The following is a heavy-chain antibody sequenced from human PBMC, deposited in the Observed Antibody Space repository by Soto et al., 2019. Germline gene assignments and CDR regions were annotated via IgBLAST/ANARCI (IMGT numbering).Heavy chain of an antibody. CDR1: GYIFTSYG. CDR3: ATERLAYYFDTSGEDFDY. D-gene: IGHD3-22*01. V-gene: IGHV1-18*01. CDR2: ISAHNANT. Sequence: QVQLVQSGAEVKNPGASVKVSCKASGYIFTSYGISWVRQAPGQGLEWMGWISAHNANTNYAQKVQGRVTMTTDTSTSTAHMKLRSLRSDDTAVYYCATERLAYYFDTSGEDFDYWGQGTLVTVSS. J-gene: IGHJ4*02.